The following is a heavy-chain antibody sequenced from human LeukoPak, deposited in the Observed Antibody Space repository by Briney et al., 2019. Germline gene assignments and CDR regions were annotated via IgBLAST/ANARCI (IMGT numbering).Heavy chain of an antibody. CDR1: GYTFTSYG. J-gene: IGHJ4*02. V-gene: IGHV1-18*01. CDR3: ARRSSASPGYSGYDSSLDY. D-gene: IGHD5-12*01. Sequence: GASVKVSCKASGYTFTSYGISWVRQAPGQGLEWMGWISAYNGNTNYAQKLQGRVTMTTDTSTSTAYMELRSLRSDDTAVYYCARRSSASPGYSGYDSSLDYWGQGTLVTVSS. CDR2: ISAYNGNT.